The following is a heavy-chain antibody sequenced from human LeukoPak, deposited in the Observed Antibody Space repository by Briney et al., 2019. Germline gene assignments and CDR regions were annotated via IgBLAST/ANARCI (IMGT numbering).Heavy chain of an antibody. J-gene: IGHJ4*02. D-gene: IGHD6-6*01. CDR1: GGSISSGDYY. V-gene: IGHV4-61*08. Sequence: SQTLSLTCTVSGGSISSGDYYWSWIRQPPGKGLEWIGYIYYSGSTNYNPSLKSRVTISVDTSKNQFSLKLSSVTAADTAVYYCARADPRIGSSHLFDYWGQGTLVTVSS. CDR3: ARADPRIGSSHLFDY. CDR2: IYYSGST.